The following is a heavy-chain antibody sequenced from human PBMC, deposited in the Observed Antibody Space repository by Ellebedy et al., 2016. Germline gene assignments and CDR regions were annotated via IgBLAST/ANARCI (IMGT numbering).Heavy chain of an antibody. V-gene: IGHV3-74*01. CDR3: TRDYSSGWFFDY. CDR1: GFTFRCYW. D-gene: IGHD6-19*01. J-gene: IGHJ4*02. CDR2: IDNDGSNT. Sequence: GESLKISCAASGFTFRCYWMHWVRQVPGKGLVWVSRIDNDGSNTYYADSVKGRFTISRDNAKSTLYLQMNTLRAEDTAVYYCTRDYSSGWFFDYWGQGTLVTVSS.